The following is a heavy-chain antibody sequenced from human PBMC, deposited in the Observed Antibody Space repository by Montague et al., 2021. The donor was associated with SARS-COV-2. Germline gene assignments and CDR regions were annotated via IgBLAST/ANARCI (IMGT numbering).Heavy chain of an antibody. CDR3: VREKAGGLRNVFDI. V-gene: IGHV4-38-2*02. CDR1: GFSIGSGDY. Sequence: SETLFLTCTVSGFSIGSGDYWGWIRQPPSKGLEWIGSIYHSGNTXXNPXXXSRLTMSIDTSTNQFSLRLTSVTAADTAVFFCVREKAGGLRNVFDIWGQGTTVTVSS. CDR2: IYHSGNT. J-gene: IGHJ3*02.